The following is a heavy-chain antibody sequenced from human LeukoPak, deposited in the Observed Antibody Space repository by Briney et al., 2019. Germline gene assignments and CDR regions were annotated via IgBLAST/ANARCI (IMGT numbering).Heavy chain of an antibody. J-gene: IGHJ5*02. CDR3: ARGFQLPHPLEDWLDP. CDR1: GYTFTDYY. V-gene: IGHV1-2*02. D-gene: IGHD3-3*01. CDR2: INPNTGGR. Sequence: ASVKVSCKASGYTFTDYYIHWVRQAPGQGPEWMGWINPNTGGRNYAQNFQGRVTLTRDTSINTAYMDLNTLRSDDTAIYYCARGFQLPHPLEDWLDPWGQGTQVTVPS.